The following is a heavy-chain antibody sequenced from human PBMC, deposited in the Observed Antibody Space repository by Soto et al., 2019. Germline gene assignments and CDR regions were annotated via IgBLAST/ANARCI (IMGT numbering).Heavy chain of an antibody. J-gene: IGHJ4*02. Sequence: QVQLVQSGAEVKKPGSSVKVSCKASGGTFSSYAISWVRQAPGQGLEWMGGIIPIFGTANYAQKFQGRVTITADESTSTAYMELSSLRSEETAVYYGGRDYYGSGSYYHPFAYWGQGTLVTVSS. CDR1: GGTFSSYA. CDR2: IIPIFGTA. CDR3: GRDYYGSGSYYHPFAY. D-gene: IGHD3-10*01. V-gene: IGHV1-69*01.